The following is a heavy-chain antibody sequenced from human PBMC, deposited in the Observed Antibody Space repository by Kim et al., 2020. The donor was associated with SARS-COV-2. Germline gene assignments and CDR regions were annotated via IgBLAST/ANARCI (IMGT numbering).Heavy chain of an antibody. CDR3: ARELEGWFDP. J-gene: IGHJ5*02. D-gene: IGHD1-1*01. V-gene: IGHV4-31*02. Sequence: GRTACNPSLKRRVTISVDTSKNQFSLKLSSVTAADTAVYYCARELEGWFDPWGQGTLVTVSS. CDR2: GRT.